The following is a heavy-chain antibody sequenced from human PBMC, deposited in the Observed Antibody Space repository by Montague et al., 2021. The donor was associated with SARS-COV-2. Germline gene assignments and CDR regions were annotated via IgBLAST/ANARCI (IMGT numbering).Heavy chain of an antibody. CDR1: GFIFSNYW. CDR3: ASWISVVAGTDY. Sequence: SLRLSCAASGFIFSNYWMHWVRQAPGKGLVWVSRINIDGSGTTYADPVKGRFTISRDNAKNTLYLQMNSLRAEDTAVYYCASWISVVAGTDYWGQGTLVTVSS. V-gene: IGHV3-74*01. CDR2: INIDGSGT. J-gene: IGHJ4*02. D-gene: IGHD6-19*01.